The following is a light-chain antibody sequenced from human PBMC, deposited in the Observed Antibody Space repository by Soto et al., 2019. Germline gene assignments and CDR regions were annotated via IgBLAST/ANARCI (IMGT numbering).Light chain of an antibody. CDR2: DVS. CDR3: CSYARSRHV. J-gene: IGLJ1*01. Sequence: QSALTQPRSVSGSPGQSVTISCTGTSSDVGVYNYVSWYQQHPGKAPKLMIYDVSKRPSGVPDRFSGSKSGNTASLTISGLQAEDEADYYCCSYARSRHVFGTGTKVTVL. CDR1: SSDVGVYNY. V-gene: IGLV2-11*01.